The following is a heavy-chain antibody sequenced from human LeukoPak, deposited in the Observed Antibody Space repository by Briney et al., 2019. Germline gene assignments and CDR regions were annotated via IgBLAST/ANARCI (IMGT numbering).Heavy chain of an antibody. D-gene: IGHD3-10*01. J-gene: IGHJ4*02. CDR2: INQDGTEK. CDR1: GFTFTTYW. V-gene: IGHV3-7*01. Sequence: GESLRLSCAASGFTFTTYWMSWVRQLPGKGLEWVANINQDGTEKYYVDSVKGRFTISRDNAKNSLDLQMNSLRVEDTGIYYCVKVAKYYYGSETYYFFEHWGQGAPVTASS. CDR3: VKVAKYYYGSETYYFFEH.